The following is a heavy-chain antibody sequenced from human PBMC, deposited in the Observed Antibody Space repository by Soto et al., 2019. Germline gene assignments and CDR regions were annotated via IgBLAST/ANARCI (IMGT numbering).Heavy chain of an antibody. Sequence: SETLSLTCAVYGGSFSGYYWSWIRQPPGKGLEWIGEINHSGSTNYNPSLKSRVTISVDTSKNQFSLKLSSVTAADTAVYYCARGYCSGGSCYYYFDYWGQGTLVTVSS. CDR1: GGSFSGYY. CDR2: INHSGST. D-gene: IGHD2-15*01. V-gene: IGHV4-34*01. J-gene: IGHJ4*02. CDR3: ARGYCSGGSCYYYFDY.